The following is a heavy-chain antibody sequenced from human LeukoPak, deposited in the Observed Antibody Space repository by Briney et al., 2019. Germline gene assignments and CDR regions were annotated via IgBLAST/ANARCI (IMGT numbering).Heavy chain of an antibody. CDR2: IIPIFGTA. CDR1: GGTFSSYA. D-gene: IGHD3-22*01. V-gene: IGHV1-69*05. Sequence: SVKVSCKASGGTFSSYATSWVRQAPGQGLEWMGGIIPIFGTANYAQKFQGRVTITTDESTSTAYMELSSLRSEDTAVYYCARDGDYYDSSGYYSVQHWGQGTLVAVSS. J-gene: IGHJ1*01. CDR3: ARDGDYYDSSGYYSVQH.